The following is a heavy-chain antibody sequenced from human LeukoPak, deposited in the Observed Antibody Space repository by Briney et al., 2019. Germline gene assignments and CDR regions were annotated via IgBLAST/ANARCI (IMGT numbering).Heavy chain of an antibody. CDR2: VYSSGST. CDR1: GGSISTYY. Sequence: PSETLSLTCTVSGGSISTYYWSWIRQPPGKGLEWIGHVYSSGSTNYNPSLKSRVTISEDTSKNQFSLKLSSVTAADTAVYYCVRAYRSGGRDAFDIWGQGTMVTVSS. V-gene: IGHV4-59*01. J-gene: IGHJ3*02. D-gene: IGHD6-19*01. CDR3: VRAYRSGGRDAFDI.